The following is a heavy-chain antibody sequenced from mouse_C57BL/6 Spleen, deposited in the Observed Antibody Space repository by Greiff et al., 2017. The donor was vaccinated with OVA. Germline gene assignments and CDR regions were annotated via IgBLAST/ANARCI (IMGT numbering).Heavy chain of an antibody. CDR1: GYTFTDYY. D-gene: IGHD2-5*01. CDR2: IGPGSGST. V-gene: IGHV1-77*01. Sequence: QVQLQQSGAELVKPGASVKISCKASGYTFTDYYINWVKQRPGQGLEWIGKIGPGSGSTYYNEQFKGKATMTADKSYSTAYMQLSSLTSEDSDVYFCAKEGYSTNPFDYWGKGTTLTVSS. CDR3: AKEGYSTNPFDY. J-gene: IGHJ2*01.